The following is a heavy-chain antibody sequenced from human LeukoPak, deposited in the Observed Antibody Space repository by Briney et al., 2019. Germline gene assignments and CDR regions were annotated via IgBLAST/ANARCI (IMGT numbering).Heavy chain of an antibody. J-gene: IGHJ5*02. CDR3: ARDPGYSYGHGWWFDP. CDR2: IYYSGST. D-gene: IGHD5-18*01. CDR1: GGSISSYY. Sequence: SETLSLTCTVSGGSISSYYWSWIRQPPEKGLEWIGYIYYSGSTNYNPSLKSRVTISVDTSKNQFSLKLSSVTAADTAVYYCARDPGYSYGHGWWFDPWGQGTLVTVSS. V-gene: IGHV4-59*01.